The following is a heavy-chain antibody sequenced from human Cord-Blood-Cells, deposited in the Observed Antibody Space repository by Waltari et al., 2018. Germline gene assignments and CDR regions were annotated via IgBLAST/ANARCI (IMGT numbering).Heavy chain of an antibody. V-gene: IGHV4-31*03. CDR3: ARDHANWALDY. CDR1: GGSISSGGYS. D-gene: IGHD7-27*01. Sequence: QVQLQESGPGLVKPSQTLSLTCTVSGGSISSGGYSWSWIRQHPGKGLEWIGYIYYSGSTYYNPSLKSRVTISVDTSKNQFSLKLSSVTAADTAVYYCARDHANWALDYWGQGTLVTVSS. CDR2: IYYSGST. J-gene: IGHJ4*02.